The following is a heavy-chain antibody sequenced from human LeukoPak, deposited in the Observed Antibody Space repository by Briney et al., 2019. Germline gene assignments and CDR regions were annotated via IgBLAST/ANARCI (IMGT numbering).Heavy chain of an antibody. D-gene: IGHD3-22*01. CDR3: ARDLSSGYYYNWFDA. Sequence: EASVKVSCKASGYTFTSYGISWVRQAPGQGLEWMGWISTYKSNTNYAQKLQGRVTMTTDTSTSTAYVELRSLRSDDTAVYYCARDLSSGYYYNWFDAWGQGTLVTVPS. V-gene: IGHV1-18*01. CDR2: ISTYKSNT. CDR1: GYTFTSYG. J-gene: IGHJ5*02.